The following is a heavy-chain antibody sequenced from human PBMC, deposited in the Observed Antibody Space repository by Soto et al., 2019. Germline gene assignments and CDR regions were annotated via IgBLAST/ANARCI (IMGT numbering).Heavy chain of an antibody. Sequence: SETLSLTCTVSGGSISSSSYYWGWIRQPPGKGLEWIGSIYYSGSTYYNPSLKSRVTISVDTSKNQFSLKLSSVTAADTAVYYCARQNTITIFGGYFDYWGQGTPVTVSS. CDR1: GGSISSSSYY. CDR3: ARQNTITIFGGYFDY. CDR2: IYYSGST. J-gene: IGHJ4*02. D-gene: IGHD3-3*01. V-gene: IGHV4-39*01.